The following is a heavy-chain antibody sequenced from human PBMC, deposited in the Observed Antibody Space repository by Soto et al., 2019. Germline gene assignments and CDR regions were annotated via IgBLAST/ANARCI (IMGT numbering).Heavy chain of an antibody. CDR3: ARVSNYDSSGYYYDY. D-gene: IGHD3-22*01. Sequence: QVQLVESGGGVVQPGRSLRLSCAASGFTFSSYGMHWVRQAPGKGLEWVAVIWYDGSNKYYADSVKGRFTISRDNSKNTLYLQMNSLRAEDTAVYYFARVSNYDSSGYYYDYWGQGTLVTVSS. CDR1: GFTFSSYG. CDR2: IWYDGSNK. V-gene: IGHV3-33*01. J-gene: IGHJ4*02.